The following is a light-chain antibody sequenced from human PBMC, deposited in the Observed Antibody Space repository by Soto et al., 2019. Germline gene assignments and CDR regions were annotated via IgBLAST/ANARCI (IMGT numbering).Light chain of an antibody. CDR2: AAS. CDR1: QSSSSY. J-gene: IGKJ3*01. V-gene: IGKV1-39*01. Sequence: DIQMTQAPSSLSASVRDRVTITCRASQSSSSYLNWYQQKPWKAPKLLHYAASSLQSGVPSRLSGGGTGTDSDHTISSLQPKDFATYTCEQGYSTRLPFGPGTKVDIE. CDR3: EQGYSTRLP.